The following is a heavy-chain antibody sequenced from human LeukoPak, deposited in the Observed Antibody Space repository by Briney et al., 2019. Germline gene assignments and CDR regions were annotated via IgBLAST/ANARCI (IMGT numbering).Heavy chain of an antibody. D-gene: IGHD3-22*01. CDR3: ARVAYDSSGYYYPWNY. J-gene: IGHJ4*02. CDR2: IDPRDSFT. Sequence: GESLKISCKGSGYSFTSYWITWVRQMPGKGLEWMGRIDPRDSFTKYSPSFQGHVTISADKSISTAYLQWSSLKASDTAMYYCARVAYDSSGYYYPWNYWGQGTLVTVSS. CDR1: GYSFTSYW. V-gene: IGHV5-10-1*01.